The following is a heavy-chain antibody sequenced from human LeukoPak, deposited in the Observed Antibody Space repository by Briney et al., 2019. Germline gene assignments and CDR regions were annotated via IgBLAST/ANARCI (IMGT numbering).Heavy chain of an antibody. D-gene: IGHD2-2*01. J-gene: IGHJ4*02. CDR3: ARDPIYCSSTSCPSSD. V-gene: IGHV4-4*07. CDR2: IYTSGST. Sequence: SETLSLTCTVSGGSISSYYWSWIRQPAGKGLEWIGRIYTSGSTNYNPSLKSRVTMSVDTSKNQFSLKLSSVTAVDTAVYYCARDPIYCSSTSCPSSDWGQGTLVTVSS. CDR1: GGSISSYY.